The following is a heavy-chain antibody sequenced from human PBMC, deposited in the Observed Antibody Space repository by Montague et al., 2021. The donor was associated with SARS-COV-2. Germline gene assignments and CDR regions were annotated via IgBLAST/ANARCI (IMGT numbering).Heavy chain of an antibody. CDR2: IWHGGST. V-gene: IGHV4-38-2*02. J-gene: IGHJ4*02. Sequence: SETLSLTCTVSGYSITHAYYCGWIRQPPGKGLEWIGNIWHGGSTYYNPSLKSRVTISVDTSNNQFSLKLTSVTAADTAVYFCARGGLGNRGFDYWGQGALVTVSS. CDR3: ARGGLGNRGFDY. D-gene: IGHD3/OR15-3a*01. CDR1: GYSITHAYY.